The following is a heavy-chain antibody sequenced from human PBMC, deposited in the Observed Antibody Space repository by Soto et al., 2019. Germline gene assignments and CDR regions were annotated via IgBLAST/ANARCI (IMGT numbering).Heavy chain of an antibody. D-gene: IGHD5-18*01. V-gene: IGHV3-30-3*01. Sequence: QVQLVESGGGVVQPGRSLRLSCAASGFTFSSYAMHWVRQTPGKGLEWVAVISYDGDNKYYADSVRGRFTISRDNSDNTLSLQVNNLRGEDTAVYYCARGGYSYGYNTYYNYAMDVWGQGTTVTVSS. J-gene: IGHJ6*02. CDR3: ARGGYSYGYNTYYNYAMDV. CDR1: GFTFSSYA. CDR2: ISYDGDNK.